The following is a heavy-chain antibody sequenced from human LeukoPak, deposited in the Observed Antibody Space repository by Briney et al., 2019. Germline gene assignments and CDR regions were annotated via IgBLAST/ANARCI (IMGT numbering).Heavy chain of an antibody. CDR2: IYYTGST. Sequence: PSETLSLTCTVSGGSISSYYWSWIRQPPGKGLEWIGSIYYTGSTHYNPSLKSRVTISVDTSKNQFSLKLSSVTAADTAVYYCARGGWSLDYWGQGTLVTVSS. CDR1: GGSISSYY. J-gene: IGHJ4*02. D-gene: IGHD2-15*01. CDR3: ARGGWSLDY. V-gene: IGHV4-59*08.